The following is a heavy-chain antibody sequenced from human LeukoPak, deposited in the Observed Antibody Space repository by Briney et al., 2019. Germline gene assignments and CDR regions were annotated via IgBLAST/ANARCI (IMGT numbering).Heavy chain of an antibody. V-gene: IGHV3-11*01. D-gene: IGHD4-23*01. Sequence: PGGSLRLSCAASGFTFSDYYMSWIRQAPGKGLEWVSYISSSGSTIYYADSVKGRFTISRDNAKNSLYLQMNSLRAEDTAVYYCARDFDYGGNVDAFDIWGQGTMVTVSS. CDR2: ISSSGSTI. CDR1: GFTFSDYY. CDR3: ARDFDYGGNVDAFDI. J-gene: IGHJ3*02.